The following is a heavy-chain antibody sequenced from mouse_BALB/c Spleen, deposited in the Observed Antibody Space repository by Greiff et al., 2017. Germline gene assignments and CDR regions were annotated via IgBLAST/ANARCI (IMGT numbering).Heavy chain of an antibody. CDR2: INPYNGAT. CDR3: ASDGYWGFAY. J-gene: IGHJ3*01. D-gene: IGHD2-3*01. V-gene: IGHV1-26*01. CDR1: GYSFTGYY. Sequence: EVQLQQSGPELVKPGASVKISCKASGYSFTGYYMHWVKQSHVKSLEWIGRINPYNGATSYNQNFKDKASLTVDKSSSTAYMELHSLTSEDSAVYYCASDGYWGFAYWGQGTLVTVSA.